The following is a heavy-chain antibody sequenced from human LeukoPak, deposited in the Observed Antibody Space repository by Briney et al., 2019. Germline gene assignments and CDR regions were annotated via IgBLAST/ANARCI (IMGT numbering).Heavy chain of an antibody. CDR3: ARDFLGRSNGGSNYFGMDV. J-gene: IGHJ6*02. CDR1: GYSFTDYF. CDR2: TNLLTGGA. V-gene: IGHV1-2*04. D-gene: IGHD2-8*01. Sequence: GASVKVSCKSSGYSFTDYFLHWVRQAPGQGLEWMGCTNLLTGGAHYAQKFQGWVSLTRDTSIDTAFMELSSLRSDATAIYYCARDFLGRSNGGSNYFGMDVWGQGTTVTVSS.